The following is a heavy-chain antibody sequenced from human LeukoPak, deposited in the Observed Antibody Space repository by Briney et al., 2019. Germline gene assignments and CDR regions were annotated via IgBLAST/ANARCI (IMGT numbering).Heavy chain of an antibody. CDR2: ISSSSSTI. CDR3: ARGIPIAADY. Sequence: GGSLRLSCAASGFIYSSYWMSWVRQAPGKGLEWVSYISSSSSTIYYADSVKGRFTISRDNAKNSLYLQMNSLRAEDTAVYYCARGIPIAADYWGQGTLVTVSS. V-gene: IGHV3-48*01. CDR1: GFIYSSYW. J-gene: IGHJ4*02. D-gene: IGHD6-13*01.